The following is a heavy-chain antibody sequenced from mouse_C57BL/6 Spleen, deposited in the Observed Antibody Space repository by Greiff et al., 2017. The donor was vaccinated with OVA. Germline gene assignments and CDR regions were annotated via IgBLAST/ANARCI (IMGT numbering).Heavy chain of an antibody. CDR3: AREGPHFDY. CDR2: ISGGGGNT. Sequence: EVQLQQSGGGLVKPGGSLKLSCAASGFTFSSYTMSWVRQTPEKRLEWVATISGGGGNTYYPDSVKGRFTISRDNAKNTLYLQMSSLRSEDTALYYCAREGPHFDYWGQGTTLTVSS. V-gene: IGHV5-9*04. CDR1: GFTFSSYT. J-gene: IGHJ2*01.